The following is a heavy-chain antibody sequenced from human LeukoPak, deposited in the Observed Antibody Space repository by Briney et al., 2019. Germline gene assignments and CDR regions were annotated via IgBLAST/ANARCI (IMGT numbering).Heavy chain of an antibody. J-gene: IGHJ2*01. CDR3: ARASTWYWYFDV. CDR2: IDYSGNT. Sequence: SETLSLTCTVSGGSISGHYWNWIWQPPGQGLEWIGYIDYSGNTDSNPSLKSRVAISVDTSKNQFSLRLNSVTAADTAVYYCARASTWYWYFDVWGRGTLAIVSS. V-gene: IGHV4-59*11. CDR1: GGSISGHY. D-gene: IGHD2/OR15-2a*01.